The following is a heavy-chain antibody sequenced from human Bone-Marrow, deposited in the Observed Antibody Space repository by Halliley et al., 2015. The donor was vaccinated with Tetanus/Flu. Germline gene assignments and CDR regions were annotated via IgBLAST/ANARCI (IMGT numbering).Heavy chain of an antibody. CDR2: ISHEGSNK. V-gene: IGHV3-30-3*01. J-gene: IGHJ4*02. CDR3: ARDHVMRDGDINGPSDY. Sequence: CAASGYTFSRYAMHWVRQAPGKGLEWVAVISHEGSNKYYADSVRGRFTVSKDNSKNTLDLQINSLRLEDTAVYYCARDHVMRDGDINGPSDYWGQGTLVPVSS. CDR1: GYTFSRYA. D-gene: IGHD2-8*01.